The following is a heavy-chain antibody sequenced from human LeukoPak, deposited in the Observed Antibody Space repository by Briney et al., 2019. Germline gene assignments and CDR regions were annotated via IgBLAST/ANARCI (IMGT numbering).Heavy chain of an antibody. Sequence: RASETLFLTCAVYGGSFSGNYWSWIRQPPGKGLEWIGEINHSGSTNYNPSLKSRVTISVDTSKNQFSLKLSSVTAADTAVYYCARGGVMVRGVPFSIRWNWFDPWGQGTLVTVSS. J-gene: IGHJ5*02. V-gene: IGHV4-34*01. CDR3: ARGGVMVRGVPFSIRWNWFDP. CDR1: GGSFSGNY. D-gene: IGHD3-10*01. CDR2: INHSGST.